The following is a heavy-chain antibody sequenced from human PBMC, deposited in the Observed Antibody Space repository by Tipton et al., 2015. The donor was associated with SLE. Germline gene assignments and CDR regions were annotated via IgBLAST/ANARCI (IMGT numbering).Heavy chain of an antibody. V-gene: IGHV4-59*01. J-gene: IGHJ2*01. CDR1: GVSISNYY. CDR3: ASAPPYSNYVFDL. D-gene: IGHD4-11*01. CDR2: IFKTAIT. Sequence: TLSLTCTVSGVSISNYYWTWVRQTPGKGLEWVGYIFKTAITSYSPSLKSRVTISVDTSKNQFSLKLSSVTAADTALYYCASAPPYSNYVFDLWGRGTLVTVSS.